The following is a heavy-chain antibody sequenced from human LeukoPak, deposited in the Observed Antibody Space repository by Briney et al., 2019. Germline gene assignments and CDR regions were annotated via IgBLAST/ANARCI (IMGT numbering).Heavy chain of an antibody. Sequence: PGGSLRPSCAVSRFTFSNYWMSWVRQAPGKGLEWVANIKQDGSEKYYVDSVKGRFTISRDDAKNSLYLQMNSLRAEDRAVYYCARDRCSSTSCFIDYWGQGTLVTVSS. CDR2: IKQDGSEK. CDR1: RFTFSNYW. CDR3: ARDRCSSTSCFIDY. J-gene: IGHJ4*02. D-gene: IGHD2-2*01. V-gene: IGHV3-7*04.